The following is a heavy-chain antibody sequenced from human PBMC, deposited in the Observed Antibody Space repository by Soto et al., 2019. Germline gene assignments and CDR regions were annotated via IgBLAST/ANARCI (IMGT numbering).Heavy chain of an antibody. CDR2: TYSSGST. Sequence: SETLSLPYSVSGGSISSMESYWGWIRQPPGKGLEWIGTTYSSGSTYYHPSLQSRVTISVDTPPHQFSLKLSSVPPADTAASPFAIYWCRGAAGLCYYQGRGTLVIVSS. CDR3: AIYWCRGAAGLCYY. J-gene: IGHJ4*02. D-gene: IGHD6-13*01. V-gene: IGHV4-39*03. CDR1: GGSISSMESY.